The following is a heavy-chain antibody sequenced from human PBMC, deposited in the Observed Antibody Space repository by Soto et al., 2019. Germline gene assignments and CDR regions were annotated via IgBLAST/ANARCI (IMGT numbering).Heavy chain of an antibody. J-gene: IGHJ4*02. CDR1: GFTFSSYS. V-gene: IGHV3-21*01. D-gene: IGHD3-22*01. CDR3: ARAITYYYDSSGYESDY. Sequence: GSLRLSCAASGFTFSSYSMNWVRQAPGKGLEWVSSISSSSSYIYYADSVKGRFTISRDNAKNSLYLQMNSLRAEDTAVYYCARAITYYYDSSGYESDYWGQGTLVTVSS. CDR2: ISSSSSYI.